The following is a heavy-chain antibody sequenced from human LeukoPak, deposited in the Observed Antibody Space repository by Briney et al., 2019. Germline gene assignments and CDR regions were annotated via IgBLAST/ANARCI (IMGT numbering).Heavy chain of an antibody. CDR2: ISNSSSYI. V-gene: IGHV3-21*01. CDR1: GCTFSSYC. J-gene: IGHJ4*02. CDR3: AGSGMYYFALAEDY. D-gene: IGHD3-10*01. Sequence: AGSLSLTCAASGCTFSSYCMNWVRQPPGKGLEWVSSISNSSSYIYYADSLKGRFTFSRDNAKNSLYLQMNSRRAEETAVYYGAGSGMYYFALAEDYWGQGTLVTVSS.